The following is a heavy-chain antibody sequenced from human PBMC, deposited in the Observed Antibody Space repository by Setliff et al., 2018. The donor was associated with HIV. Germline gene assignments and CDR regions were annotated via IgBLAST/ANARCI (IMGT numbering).Heavy chain of an antibody. Sequence: PSETLSLTCVVSGDSISRSRYYWGWIRQPPGKGLEWIGSFYYSGSTYYNPSLKSRVTISVDTSKNQFSLTLTSVTAADTAVYYCARQQHSSDLKIWNYWGQGTQVTVSS. D-gene: IGHD6-19*01. CDR1: GDSISRSRYY. CDR3: ARQQHSSDLKIWNY. J-gene: IGHJ4*02. V-gene: IGHV4-39*01. CDR2: FYYSGST.